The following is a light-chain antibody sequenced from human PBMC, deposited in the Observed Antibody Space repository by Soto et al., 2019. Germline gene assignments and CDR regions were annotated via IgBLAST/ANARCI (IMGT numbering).Light chain of an antibody. V-gene: IGKV3-11*01. J-gene: IGKJ4*01. Sequence: EIVLTQSPATLSLSPGERATLSCRASQSVSSYLAWYQQKPGQAPRLLIYDASNRATGIPARFSGSGSGTDFTLTISSLEPEDVAVYYWQQRSNFFSFGGGTKVDIK. CDR3: QQRSNFFS. CDR2: DAS. CDR1: QSVSSY.